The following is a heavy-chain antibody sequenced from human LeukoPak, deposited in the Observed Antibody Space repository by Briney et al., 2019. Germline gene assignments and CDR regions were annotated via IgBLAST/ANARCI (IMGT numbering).Heavy chain of an antibody. D-gene: IGHD3-3*01. CDR3: AKDQYYDFWSGYRDFDY. CDR1: GFTFSSYA. V-gene: IGHV3-23*01. Sequence: GGSLRLSCAASGFTFSSYAMSWVRQAPGQGLEWVSGISSSGSSTYYADSVKGRFTISRDNSKNTLYLQMNSLRAEDTAVYYCAKDQYYDFWSGYRDFDYWGQGTLVTVSS. J-gene: IGHJ4*02. CDR2: ISSSGSST.